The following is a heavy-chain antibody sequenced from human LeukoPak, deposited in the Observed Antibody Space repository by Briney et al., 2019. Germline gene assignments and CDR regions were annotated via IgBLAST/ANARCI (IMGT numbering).Heavy chain of an antibody. J-gene: IGHJ5*02. CDR1: GYTFTSYG. D-gene: IGHD6-6*01. CDR2: ISAYNGNT. Sequence: ASVKVSCKASGYTFTSYGISWVRQAPGQGLEWMGWISAYNGNTNYAQKLQGRVTMTTDTSTSTAYMELRSLRSEDTAVYYCARDTEYSSFNWFDPWGQGTLVTVSS. CDR3: ARDTEYSSFNWFDP. V-gene: IGHV1-18*01.